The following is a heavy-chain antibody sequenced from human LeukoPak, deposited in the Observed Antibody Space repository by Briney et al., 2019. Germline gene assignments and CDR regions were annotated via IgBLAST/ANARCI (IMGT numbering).Heavy chain of an antibody. CDR3: ARDPGGYSDAFDI. CDR1: GGSISSSNW. CDR2: IYHSGST. Sequence: SETLSLTCAVSGGSISSSNWWSWVHQPPGKGLEWTGEIYHSGSTNYNPSLKSRVTISVDTSKNQFSLKLSSVTAADTAVYYCARDPGGYSDAFDIWGQGTMVTVSS. D-gene: IGHD2-15*01. J-gene: IGHJ3*02. V-gene: IGHV4-4*02.